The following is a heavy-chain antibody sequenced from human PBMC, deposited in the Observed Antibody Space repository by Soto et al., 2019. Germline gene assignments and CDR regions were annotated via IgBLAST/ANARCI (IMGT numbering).Heavy chain of an antibody. V-gene: IGHV1-3*01. CDR1: GYTFTNFA. J-gene: IGHJ6*03. D-gene: IGHD3-3*01. CDR2: FNAANGYT. Sequence: QVQLVQSGAEVRKPGASVKVSCKASGYTFTNFAIHWVRQAPGQRLEWLGWFNAANGYTKYSQNFQGRVTITRDTSASTAYMELSSLRSEDTALYYCARDPSRFLPSIMSYMDFWGKGTTVTVSS. CDR3: ARDPSRFLPSIMSYMDF.